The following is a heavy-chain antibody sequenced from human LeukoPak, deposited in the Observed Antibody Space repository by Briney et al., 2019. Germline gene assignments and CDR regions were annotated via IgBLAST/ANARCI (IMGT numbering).Heavy chain of an antibody. D-gene: IGHD1-26*01. CDR2: ISGSGGST. V-gene: IGHV3-23*01. CDR3: AKDGNSGSYRPFDY. CDR1: GFTFSSYG. Sequence: GGSLRLSCAASGFTFSSYGMTWVRQAPGKGLEWVSAISGSGGSTYYADSVKGRFTISRDNSKNTLYLQMNSLRAEDTAVYYCAKDGNSGSYRPFDYWGQGTLVTVSS. J-gene: IGHJ4*02.